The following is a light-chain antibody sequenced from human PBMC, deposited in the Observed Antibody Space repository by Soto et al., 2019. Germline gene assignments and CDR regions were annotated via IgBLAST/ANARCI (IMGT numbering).Light chain of an antibody. CDR2: GAS. V-gene: IGKV3-20*01. CDR3: QQYGTSQGA. Sequence: EVVLTQSPGTLSLSPGERASLSCRASQSVSSSNLAWYQHKPGQAPRLLIYGASRRATGIPDRFRGSGSGTDFTLTISTLEPEDFAAYYCQQYGTSQGAFGGGTKVDIK. J-gene: IGKJ4*01. CDR1: QSVSSSN.